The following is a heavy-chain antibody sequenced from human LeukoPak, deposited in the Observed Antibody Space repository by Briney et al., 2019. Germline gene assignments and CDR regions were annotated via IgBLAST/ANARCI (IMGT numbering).Heavy chain of an antibody. V-gene: IGHV3-30*03. Sequence: GGSLRLSCAASGFTFSGYAMSWVRQAPGKGLEWVAVISYDGTNKYFADSVKGRFTISRDNSKNTMYLQMNSLRADDTAVYYCVSARALYGYSGYDEPYFDCWGQGTLVTVSS. D-gene: IGHD5-12*01. CDR3: VSARALYGYSGYDEPYFDC. J-gene: IGHJ4*02. CDR1: GFTFSGYA. CDR2: ISYDGTNK.